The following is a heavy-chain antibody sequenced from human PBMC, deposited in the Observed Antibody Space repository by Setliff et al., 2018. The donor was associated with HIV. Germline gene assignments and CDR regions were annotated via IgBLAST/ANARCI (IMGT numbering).Heavy chain of an antibody. CDR2: ISSSSSTI. CDR1: GFTFSSYS. Sequence: SLRLSCAASGFTFSSYSMNWVRQAPGKGLEWVSYISSSSSTIYYADSVKGRFTISRDNSKNTVYLQMNSLRAEDTAVYYCAKYSSSWSYYSYYMNVWGKGTTVTVSS. D-gene: IGHD6-6*01. V-gene: IGHV3-48*01. J-gene: IGHJ6*03. CDR3: AKYSSSWSYYSYYMNV.